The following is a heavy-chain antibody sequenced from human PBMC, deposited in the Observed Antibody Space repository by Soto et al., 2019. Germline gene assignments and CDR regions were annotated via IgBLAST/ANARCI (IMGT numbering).Heavy chain of an antibody. D-gene: IGHD5-18*01. V-gene: IGHV4-59*01. CDR1: GGSISSYY. CDR3: ARDIRGYRRAFDY. J-gene: IGHJ4*02. CDR2: IYYSGST. Sequence: SETLSLTCTVSGGSISSYYWSWIRQPPGKGLEWIGYIYYSGSTNYNPSLKSRVIISLDTSSNQFSLKLTSVTAADTAVYYCARDIRGYRRAFDYWGQGTLVTVSS.